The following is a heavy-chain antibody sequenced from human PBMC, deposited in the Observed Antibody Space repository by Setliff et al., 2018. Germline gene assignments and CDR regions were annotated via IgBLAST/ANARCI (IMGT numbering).Heavy chain of an antibody. CDR3: ARTPPNRGLSNGWYVDY. CDR1: GGTFSNYD. Sequence: ASVKVSCKASGGTFSNYDISWVRQAPGQGLEWMAWISAYDGNTKYTLKLQGRVTLTTDTPTTTAYMDLRGLRSDDTAVYYCARTPPNRGLSNGWYVDYWGQGALVTVSS. CDR2: ISAYDGNT. J-gene: IGHJ4*02. V-gene: IGHV1-18*01. D-gene: IGHD6-19*01.